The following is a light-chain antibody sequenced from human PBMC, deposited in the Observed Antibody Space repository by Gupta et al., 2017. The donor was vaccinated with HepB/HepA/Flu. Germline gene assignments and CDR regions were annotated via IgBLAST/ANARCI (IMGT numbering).Light chain of an antibody. Sequence: TQSPLSLPVTLGPPASISCRSSQSLVFSDGNTFLHWFQQRPGQSPRRPLYQVSERDSGVPGRFSGCGSGTDFTLRISRVEDDDVSICYCEQGTHSLTFGGGTKVEIK. V-gene: IGKV2-30*01. CDR2: QVS. CDR1: QSLVFSDGNTF. J-gene: IGKJ4*01. CDR3: EQGTHSLT.